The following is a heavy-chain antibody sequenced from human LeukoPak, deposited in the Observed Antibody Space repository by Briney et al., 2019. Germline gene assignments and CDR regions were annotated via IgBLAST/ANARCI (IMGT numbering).Heavy chain of an antibody. CDR3: AKDRVGATLYFDY. CDR2: ISGSGVTT. J-gene: IGHJ4*02. D-gene: IGHD1-26*01. V-gene: IGHV3-23*01. CDR1: GFAFLNYG. Sequence: GGSLRLSCAVSGFAFLNYGMSWVRQAPGKGLEWVSAISGSGVTTYYAGSVKGRFTISRDNSKNTLYLQMNSLRAEDTAVYYCAKDRVGATLYFDYWGQGTLVTVSS.